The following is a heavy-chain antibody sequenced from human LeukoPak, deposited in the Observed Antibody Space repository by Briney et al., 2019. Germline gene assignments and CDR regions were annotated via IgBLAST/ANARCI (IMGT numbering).Heavy chain of an antibody. CDR1: GFTFSSYW. CDR3: ARVVRYCSSTSCYYRWSGMDV. V-gene: IGHV3-7*03. J-gene: IGHJ6*04. CDR2: IKQDGSEK. Sequence: GGSLRLSCAASGFTFSSYWMSWVRQAPGKGLEWVANIKQDGSEKYYVDSVKGRFTISRDNAKNSLYLQMNNLRAEDTAVYYCARVVRYCSSTSCYYRWSGMDVWGKGTTVTVSS. D-gene: IGHD2-2*01.